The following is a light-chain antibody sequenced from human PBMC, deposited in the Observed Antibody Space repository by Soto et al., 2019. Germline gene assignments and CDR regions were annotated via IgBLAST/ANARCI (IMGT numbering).Light chain of an antibody. CDR2: GTS. J-gene: IGKJ1*01. V-gene: IGKV1-39*01. CDR3: QQSYSSSWT. CDR1: QSISNL. Sequence: DIQMTQSPSSLSASVGDRVTITCRASQSISNLLNWYQYKPGKAPKLLIYGTSTLQSGVPSRFSGSGSGTDFTLTISSLQREDFATYYCQQSYSSSWTFGQGTKVEIK.